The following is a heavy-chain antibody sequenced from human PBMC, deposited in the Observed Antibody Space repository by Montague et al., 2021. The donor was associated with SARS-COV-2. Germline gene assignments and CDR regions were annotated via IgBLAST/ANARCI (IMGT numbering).Heavy chain of an antibody. D-gene: IGHD3-22*01. CDR3: ARRGVLDFYESAGYKYIWWFES. Sequence: SETLSLTCAVSLACISRGTQSQIGIPHVSAPVLKWIRILSPTGTSYYNPSLKSRATISVDTSRNQFSLSLSSVTAADTASYFCARRGVLDFYESAGYKYIWWFESWGQGTLVTVSS. CDR1: LACISRGTQS. J-gene: IGHJ5*01. CDR2: LSPTGTS. V-gene: IGHV4-39*01.